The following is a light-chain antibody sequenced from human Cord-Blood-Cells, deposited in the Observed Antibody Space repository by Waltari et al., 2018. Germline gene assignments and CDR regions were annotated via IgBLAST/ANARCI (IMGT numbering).Light chain of an antibody. CDR2: GAS. CDR3: QQYNNWPPVFT. V-gene: IGKV3-15*01. J-gene: IGKJ3*01. CDR1: HSVNSN. Sequence: IVMTSSPAILSASPGGSATLSCRASHSVNSNFAWYQQKPGQAPRLLIYGASTRATGIPVRFSGSGSGTEFTLTISSLQSEDFAVYYCQQYNNWPPVFTFGPGTKVDIK.